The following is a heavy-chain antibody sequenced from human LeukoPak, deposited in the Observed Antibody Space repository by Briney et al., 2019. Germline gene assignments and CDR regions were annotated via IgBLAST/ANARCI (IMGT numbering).Heavy chain of an antibody. CDR2: ISGSGGST. J-gene: IGHJ4*02. CDR3: AKDWSRGYSYGYTDY. D-gene: IGHD5-18*01. CDR1: GFTVSSNY. Sequence: GGSLRLSCAASGFTVSSNYMSWVRQAPGKGLEWVSAISGSGGSTYYADSVKGRFTISRDNSKNTLYLQMNSLRAEDTAVYYCAKDWSRGYSYGYTDYWGQGTLVTVSS. V-gene: IGHV3-23*01.